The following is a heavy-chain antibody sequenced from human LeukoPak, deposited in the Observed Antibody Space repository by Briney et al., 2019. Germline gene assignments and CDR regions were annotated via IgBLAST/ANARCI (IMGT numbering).Heavy chain of an antibody. CDR1: GGSISSYY. J-gene: IGHJ3*02. V-gene: IGHV4-59*01. CDR2: IHYSGST. CDR3: ARGRLRLFAFDI. D-gene: IGHD5-12*01. Sequence: NPSETLSLTCTVSGGSISSYYWSWIRQPPGKGLEWIGYIHYSGSTNYNPSLKSRVTISVDTSKDQFSLKLSSVTAADTAVDYCARGRLRLFAFDIWGQGTMATVSS.